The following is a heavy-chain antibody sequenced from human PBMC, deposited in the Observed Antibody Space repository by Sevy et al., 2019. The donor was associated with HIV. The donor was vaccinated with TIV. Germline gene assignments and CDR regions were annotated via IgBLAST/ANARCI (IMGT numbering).Heavy chain of an antibody. J-gene: IGHJ4*02. CDR3: AREGCTKPHDY. CDR1: GFTFSIYT. D-gene: IGHD2-8*01. CDR2: FCFGGSKI. Sequence: GGSLRLSCAASGFTFSIYTMSWVRQAPGKGLEWVSTFCFGGSKIYYADSVKGRFTISRDNSKSSVYLQMNNLRPEDTAVYYCAREGCTKPHDYWGQGTLVTVSS. V-gene: IGHV3-23*01.